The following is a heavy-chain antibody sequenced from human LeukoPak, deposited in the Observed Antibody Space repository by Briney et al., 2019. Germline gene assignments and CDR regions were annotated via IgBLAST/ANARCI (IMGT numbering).Heavy chain of an antibody. D-gene: IGHD2-2*01. V-gene: IGHV1-2*02. J-gene: IGHJ4*02. CDR3: AKDDPHQRFDN. CDR2: IKPDSDAT. CDR1: GYAFTAYY. Sequence: GASVTVSCKASGYAFTAYYIHWVRQAPGEGLEWVGYIKPDSDATDLAQRFQGRVTLTRDTSISTAYLELNGLTADDTAVYFCAKDDPHQRFDNWGQGTLVTVSS.